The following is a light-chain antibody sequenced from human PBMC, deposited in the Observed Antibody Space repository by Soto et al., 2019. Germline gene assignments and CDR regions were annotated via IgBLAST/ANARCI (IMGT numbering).Light chain of an antibody. CDR3: QQYHPYADT. CDR2: KAS. V-gene: IGKV1-5*03. CDR1: QSIDSW. Sequence: DSQMTQFPSTLSASVGDRGTITCRASQSIDSWLDWYQQKPGKAPKLLVHKASTLDNGVPSRFSGSESGTEFTLTISRLQPDEFATYYCQQYHPYADTFGQGTKLEIK. J-gene: IGKJ2*01.